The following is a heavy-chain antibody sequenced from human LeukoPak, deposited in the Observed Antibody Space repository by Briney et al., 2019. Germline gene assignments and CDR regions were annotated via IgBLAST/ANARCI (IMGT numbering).Heavy chain of an antibody. CDR1: GFTFSSYA. CDR3: GREGDIVVVVAATGRDGTYYFDY. J-gene: IGHJ4*02. V-gene: IGHV3-30*04. CDR2: ISYDGSNK. D-gene: IGHD2-15*01. Sequence: GGSLRLSCAASGFTFSSYAMHWVRQAPGKGLEWVAVISYDGSNKYYADSVKGRFTISRDNSKNTLYLQMNSLKAEDTAVYYCGREGDIVVVVAATGRDGTYYFDYWGQGTLVTVSS.